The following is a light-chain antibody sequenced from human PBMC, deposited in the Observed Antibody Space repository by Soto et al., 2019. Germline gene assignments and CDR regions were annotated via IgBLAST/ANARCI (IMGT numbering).Light chain of an antibody. CDR1: QSISSY. CDR2: AAS. J-gene: IGKJ1*01. CDR3: QQSYSTPWA. V-gene: IGKV1-39*01. Sequence: DVPMTQKPSSVFASVGDRVTITFRASQSISSYLNWYQQKPGKAPKLLIYAASSLQSGVPSRFSGSGSGTDFTLTISSLQPEDFATYYCQQSYSTPWAFGQGSKVDI.